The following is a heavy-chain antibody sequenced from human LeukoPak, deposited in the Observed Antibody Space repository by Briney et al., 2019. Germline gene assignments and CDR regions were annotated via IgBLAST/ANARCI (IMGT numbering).Heavy chain of an antibody. Sequence: QPGGSPRLACAASGFTFSDHYMDWVRQAPGEGLEWVGRARNKANSYTTEYAASVKGRFTISRDDSKRSLYLQMDSLKTEDTAVYYCTRGGTHYYGGRSYSSWGQGTLVTVSS. CDR1: GFTFSDHY. CDR3: TRGGTHYYGGRSYSS. V-gene: IGHV3-72*01. J-gene: IGHJ5*02. D-gene: IGHD3-22*01. CDR2: ARNKANSYTT.